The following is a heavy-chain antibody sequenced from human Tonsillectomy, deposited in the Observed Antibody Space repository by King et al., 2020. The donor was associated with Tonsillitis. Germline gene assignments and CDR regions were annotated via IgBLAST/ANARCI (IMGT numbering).Heavy chain of an antibody. CDR2: IFWDDDK. Sequence: TLQESGPTLVKPTQTLTLTCTFSGFSLSTTGVGVGWIRQPPGKALEWLALIFWDDDKRYSPSLKSSLSITKDTSKNQVVLTMTNMDPVDTATYYSAHTTYYYDSSGFYLGVRAFDIWGQGTMVTVSS. D-gene: IGHD3-22*01. CDR1: GFSLSTTGVG. J-gene: IGHJ3*02. CDR3: AHTTYYYDSSGFYLGVRAFDI. V-gene: IGHV2-5*02.